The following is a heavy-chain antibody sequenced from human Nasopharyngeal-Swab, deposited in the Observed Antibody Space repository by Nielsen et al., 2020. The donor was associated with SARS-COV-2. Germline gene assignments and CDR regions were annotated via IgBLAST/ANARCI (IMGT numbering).Heavy chain of an antibody. CDR2: ITRSGNT. CDR1: GVSFSGYH. V-gene: IGHV4-34*01. Sequence: SETLSLTCSPHGVSFSGYHWGWIRQSPGKGLEWIGDITRSGNTNYNPALKSRVTMSVATSKDEFSLKLTSVTAADTAIYFCARFNNGGGIVPASYSFFMDVWGKGTSVAISS. J-gene: IGHJ6*03. D-gene: IGHD2-2*01. CDR3: ARFNNGGGIVPASYSFFMDV.